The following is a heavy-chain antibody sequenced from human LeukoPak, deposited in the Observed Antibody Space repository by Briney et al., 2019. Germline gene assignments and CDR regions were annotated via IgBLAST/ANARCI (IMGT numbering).Heavy chain of an antibody. D-gene: IGHD1-26*01. CDR2: IYYSGST. Sequence: SETLSLTCTVSGGSISSYYWSWIRQPPGKGLEWIVDIYYSGSTNYNPSLKSRVTISVDTSKNQFSLRLSSVTAADTAVYYSARLASGSYGPLTPFDYWGQGTLVTVSS. CDR3: ARLASGSYGPLTPFDY. V-gene: IGHV4-59*08. J-gene: IGHJ4*02. CDR1: GGSISSYY.